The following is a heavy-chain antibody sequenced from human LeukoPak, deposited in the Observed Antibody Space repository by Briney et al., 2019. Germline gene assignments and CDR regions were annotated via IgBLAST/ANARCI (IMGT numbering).Heavy chain of an antibody. CDR3: TREKEGYNFGLDYYYYYLDV. Sequence: GGSLRLSCAASGFTFSTFAMIWVRQPPGKGLEWVSSIFPSGGEIHYADSVRGRFTISRDNSKSTLSLQMNSLQTEDTALYYCTREKEGYNFGLDYYYYYLDVWGKGTTVTVSS. CDR2: IFPSGGEI. D-gene: IGHD5-18*01. J-gene: IGHJ6*03. CDR1: GFTFSTFA. V-gene: IGHV3-23*01.